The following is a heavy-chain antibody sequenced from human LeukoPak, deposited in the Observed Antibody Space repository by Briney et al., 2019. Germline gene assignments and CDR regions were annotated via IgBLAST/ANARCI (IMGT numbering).Heavy chain of an antibody. CDR1: GFTFSSYA. J-gene: IGHJ4*02. Sequence: GGSLRLSCAASGFTFSSYAMHWVRQAPGKGLEYVSAISSNGGSTYYANSVKGRFTTSRDNSKNTLYLQMGSLRAEDMAVYYCARAPYYYDSSGYSYYFDYWGQGTLVTVSS. V-gene: IGHV3-64*01. CDR3: ARAPYYYDSSGYSYYFDY. D-gene: IGHD3-22*01. CDR2: ISSNGGST.